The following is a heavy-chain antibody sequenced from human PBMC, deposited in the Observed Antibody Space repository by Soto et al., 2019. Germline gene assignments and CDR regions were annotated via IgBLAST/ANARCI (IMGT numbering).Heavy chain of an antibody. V-gene: IGHV3-20*01. J-gene: IGHJ3*02. Sequence: EVQLVESGGGVVRPGGSLRLSCAVSGFSFDEYGMSWVRQVPGKGLEWVSGINWNGGSTGYADSVKGRFTISRDNAKNSLYLRMNSLGAEGTAFYHCAGHYCGGGSCYDPRNDAFDIWGQGTMVTVSS. CDR1: GFSFDEYG. D-gene: IGHD2-15*01. CDR2: INWNGGST. CDR3: AGHYCGGGSCYDPRNDAFDI.